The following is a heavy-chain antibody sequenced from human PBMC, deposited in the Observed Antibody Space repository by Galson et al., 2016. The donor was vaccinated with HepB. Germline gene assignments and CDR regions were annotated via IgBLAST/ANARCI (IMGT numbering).Heavy chain of an antibody. V-gene: IGHV4-59*08. Sequence: LSLTCTVSGGSISSYYWSWIRQPPGKGLEWIGYIYYSGSTNYNPSLKSRVTISVDTSKNQFSLKLSSVAAADTAVYYCARRRNYYDSSGYYYDWFDPWGQGTLVTVSS. D-gene: IGHD3-22*01. CDR1: GGSISSYY. CDR2: IYYSGST. CDR3: ARRRNYYDSSGYYYDWFDP. J-gene: IGHJ5*02.